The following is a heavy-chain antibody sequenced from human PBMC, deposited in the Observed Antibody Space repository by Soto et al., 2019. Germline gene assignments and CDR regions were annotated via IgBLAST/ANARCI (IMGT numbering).Heavy chain of an antibody. J-gene: IGHJ4*02. V-gene: IGHV3-30*04. CDR2: TSYDEKNK. CDR1: GFNFNTYT. D-gene: IGHD6-19*01. CDR3: ARPYSSGWSLPFDY. Sequence: PGGSLRLSCAASGFNFNTYTMHWVRQAPGKGLEWVATTSYDEKNKYHADSVKGRFTISRDNSKNTLYLQMNNLRGEDTAVYYCARPYSSGWSLPFDYWGQGTLVTGSS.